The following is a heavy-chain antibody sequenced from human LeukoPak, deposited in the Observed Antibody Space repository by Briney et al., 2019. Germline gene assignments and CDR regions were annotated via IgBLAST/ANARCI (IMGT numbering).Heavy chain of an antibody. J-gene: IGHJ3*02. Sequence: ASVKVSCKASGGTFSSYAISWVRQAPGQGLEWMGGIIPIFGTANYAQKFQGRVTITADKSTSTAYMELSSLRSEDTAVYYCASKGCSSTSCFPYSDAFDIWGQGTMVTVSS. V-gene: IGHV1-69*06. D-gene: IGHD2-2*01. CDR1: GGTFSSYA. CDR3: ASKGCSSTSCFPYSDAFDI. CDR2: IIPIFGTA.